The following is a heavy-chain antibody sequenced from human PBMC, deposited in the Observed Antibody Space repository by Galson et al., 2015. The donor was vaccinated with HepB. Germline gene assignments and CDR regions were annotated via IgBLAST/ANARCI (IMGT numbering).Heavy chain of an antibody. J-gene: IGHJ6*02. CDR1: GFTFSSYW. CDR2: IKQDGSEK. Sequence: SLRLSCAASGFTFSSYWMSWVRQAPGKGLEWVANIKQDGSEKYYVDSVKGRFTISRDNAKNSLYLQMNSLRAEDTAVYYCARVSPYYYYGMDVWGQGTTVTVSS. CDR3: ARVSPYYYYGMDV. V-gene: IGHV3-7*03.